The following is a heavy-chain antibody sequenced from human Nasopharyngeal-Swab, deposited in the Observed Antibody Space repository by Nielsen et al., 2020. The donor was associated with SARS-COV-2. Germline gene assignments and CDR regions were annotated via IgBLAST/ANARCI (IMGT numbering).Heavy chain of an antibody. D-gene: IGHD2-15*01. CDR3: AAGSDY. J-gene: IGHJ4*02. Sequence: GESLKISCGASGFTFNNFAMMWVRQAPGKGLEWVSTINPAAETIYADSAKGRFTISRDDSENTLYLQMNSLKTEDTAVYYCAAGSDYWGQGTLVTVSS. V-gene: IGHV3-23*01. CDR1: GFTFNNFA. CDR2: INPAAETI.